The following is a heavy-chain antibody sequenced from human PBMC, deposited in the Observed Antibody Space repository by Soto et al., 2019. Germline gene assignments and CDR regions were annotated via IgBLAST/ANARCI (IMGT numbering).Heavy chain of an antibody. CDR1: GFTFSSYD. CDR3: ARDSHRLWYYMDV. J-gene: IGHJ6*03. CDR2: IGTAGDT. Sequence: GGSLRLSCAASGFTFSSYDMHWVRQATGKGLEWVSAIGTAGDTYYPGSVKGRFTISRENAKNSLYLQMNSLRAGDTAVYYCARDSHRLWYYMDVWGKGTTVTVSS. V-gene: IGHV3-13*01. D-gene: IGHD2-21*01.